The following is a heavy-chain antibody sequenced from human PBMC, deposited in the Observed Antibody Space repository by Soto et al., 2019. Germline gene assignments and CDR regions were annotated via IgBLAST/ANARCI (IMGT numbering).Heavy chain of an antibody. J-gene: IGHJ4*02. Sequence: PGGSLRLSCAASGFTFSKYGMHWVRQAPGKGLEWVAIIWYDGSNKYYADSVKGRFTISRDNSKNTVYLQMNSLRAEDTAMYYCAAGEPLDYRGQGTLVTVSS. CDR3: AAGEPLDY. CDR2: IWYDGSNK. V-gene: IGHV3-33*01. D-gene: IGHD3-10*01. CDR1: GFTFSKYG.